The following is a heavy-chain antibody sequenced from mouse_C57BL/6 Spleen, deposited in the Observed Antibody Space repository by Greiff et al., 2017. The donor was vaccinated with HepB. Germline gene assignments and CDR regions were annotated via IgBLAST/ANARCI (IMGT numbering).Heavy chain of an antibody. CDR3: AREGLPLDY. Sequence: VQLQQPGAELVRPGSSVKLSCKASGYTFTSYWMDWVKQRPGQGLEWIGNIYPSDSETHYNQKFKDKATLTVDKSSSTAYMQLSSLTSEDSAVYYCAREGLPLDYWGQGTTLTVSS. J-gene: IGHJ2*01. CDR1: GYTFTSYW. V-gene: IGHV1-61*01. CDR2: IYPSDSET. D-gene: IGHD2-2*01.